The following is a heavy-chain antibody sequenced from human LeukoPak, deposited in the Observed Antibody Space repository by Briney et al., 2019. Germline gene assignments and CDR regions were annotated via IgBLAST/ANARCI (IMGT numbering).Heavy chain of an antibody. CDR2: ISGSGGST. J-gene: IGHJ3*02. CDR1: GFTFSSYA. CDR3: AKDLASYYYDSSGYLDAFDI. D-gene: IGHD3-22*01. Sequence: GGSLRLSCAASGFTFSSYAMSWVRQAPGKGLEWVSAISGSGGSTYYADSVKGRFTISRDNSKNTLYLQMNSLRAEDTAVYYCAKDLASYYYDSSGYLDAFDIWGQGTMVTVSS. V-gene: IGHV3-23*01.